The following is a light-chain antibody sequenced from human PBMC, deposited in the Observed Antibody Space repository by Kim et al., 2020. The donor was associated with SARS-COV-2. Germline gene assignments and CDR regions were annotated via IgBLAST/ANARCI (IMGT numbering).Light chain of an antibody. J-gene: IGLJ3*02. V-gene: IGLV2-23*01. CDR3: CSYAGSSSWV. CDR1: SSDVGSYNL. CDR2: EGS. Sequence: LPASVSGSPGQSITISCTGTSSDVGSYNLVSWYQQHPGKAPKLMIYEGSKRPSGVSNRFSGSKPGNTASLTISGLQAEDAADYYCCSYAGSSSWVF.